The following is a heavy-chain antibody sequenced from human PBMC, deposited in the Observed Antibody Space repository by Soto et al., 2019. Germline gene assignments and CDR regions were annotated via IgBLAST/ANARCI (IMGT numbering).Heavy chain of an antibody. Sequence: GGSLRLSCAASGFTFSTTGMHWVRQAPGKGLEWVAMISHDGGVKHYTDSVKGRFTISRDTSNNTVYLQMNSLRPDDTAMYHCAKDLYGAGWYNYFDPWGQGTRVTVSS. CDR2: ISHDGGVK. V-gene: IGHV3-30*18. CDR3: AKDLYGAGWYNYFDP. CDR1: GFTFSTTG. D-gene: IGHD6-19*01. J-gene: IGHJ5*02.